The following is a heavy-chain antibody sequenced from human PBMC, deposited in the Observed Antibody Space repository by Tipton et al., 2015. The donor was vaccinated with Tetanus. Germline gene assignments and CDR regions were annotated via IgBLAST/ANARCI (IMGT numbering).Heavy chain of an antibody. CDR3: ARDMDY. CDR1: GFTFSNYW. J-gene: IGHJ4*02. V-gene: IGHV3-7*01. CDR2: IRRDGGEK. Sequence: SLRLSCAASGFTFSNYWMHWVRQAPGKGLEWVANIRRDGGEKYYSDSVKGRFTISRDNAKSSLYLQMNSLRVEDTAVYYCARDMDYLGQGTLVTVPS.